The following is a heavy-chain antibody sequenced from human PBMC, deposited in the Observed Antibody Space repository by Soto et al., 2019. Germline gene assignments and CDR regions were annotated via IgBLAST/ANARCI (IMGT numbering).Heavy chain of an antibody. CDR3: ARGDYYDSSGSFDY. V-gene: IGHV3-53*01. D-gene: IGHD3-22*01. CDR1: GFTVSSNY. CDR2: IYSGGST. Sequence: LRLSCAASGFTVSSNYMSWVRQAPGKGLEWVSVIYSGGSTYYADSVKGRFTISRDNSKNTLYLQMNSLRAEDTAVYYCARGDYYDSSGSFDYWGQGTLVTVSS. J-gene: IGHJ4*02.